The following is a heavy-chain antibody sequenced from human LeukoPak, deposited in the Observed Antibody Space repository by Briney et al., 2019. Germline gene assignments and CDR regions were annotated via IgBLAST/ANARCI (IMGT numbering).Heavy chain of an antibody. V-gene: IGHV1-2*02. Sequence: ASVKVSCKASGYTFTGYYMHWVRQAPGQGLEWMGWINPNSGGTNYAQKFQGRVTMTRDTSISTAYMEPSRLRSDDTAVYYCARARPAAISFYTYWGQGTLVTVSS. J-gene: IGHJ4*02. D-gene: IGHD2-2*01. CDR1: GYTFTGYY. CDR3: ARARPAAISFYTY. CDR2: INPNSGGT.